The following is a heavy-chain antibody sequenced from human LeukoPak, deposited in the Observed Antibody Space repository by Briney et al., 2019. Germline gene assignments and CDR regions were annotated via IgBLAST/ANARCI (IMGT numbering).Heavy chain of an antibody. J-gene: IGHJ4*02. CDR2: INSNSGVT. D-gene: IGHD6-6*01. V-gene: IGHV1-2*02. CDR3: ARSLVN. CDR1: GYNFTGNF. Sequence: GASVKVSCKASGYNFTGNFMHWVRQAPGHGLEWMGWINSNSGVTKYAQKFQGRITTTRDTSIRTGYMELRSLISDDTAMYYCARSLVNWGRGTLVTVSS.